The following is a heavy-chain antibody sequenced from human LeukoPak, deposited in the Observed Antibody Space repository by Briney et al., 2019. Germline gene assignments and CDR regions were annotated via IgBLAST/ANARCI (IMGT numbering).Heavy chain of an antibody. J-gene: IGHJ5*02. D-gene: IGHD1-26*01. Sequence: GGSLRLSCAASGFTFNGYNMNWVRQAPGKGLEWISYITSSSSSNSYADSVKGRFSISRDNSKNTPYLQMNSLRAEDTAIYYCAKKYSTGLDPWGQGTLVTVSS. CDR3: AKKYSTGLDP. CDR1: GFTFNGYN. V-gene: IGHV3-48*01. CDR2: ITSSSSSN.